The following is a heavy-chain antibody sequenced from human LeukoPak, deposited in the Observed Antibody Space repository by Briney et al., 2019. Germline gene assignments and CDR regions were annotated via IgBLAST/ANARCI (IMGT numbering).Heavy chain of an antibody. J-gene: IGHJ4*02. CDR2: IYYSGST. V-gene: IGHV4-59*12. CDR1: GGSISSYY. Sequence: PSETLSLTCTVSGGSISSYYWSWIRQPPGKGLEWIGYIYYSGSTNYNPSLKSRVTISVDTSKNQFSLKLSSVTAADTAVYYCARGTTSDTAMVISRFDYWGQGTLVTVSS. CDR3: ARGTTSDTAMVISRFDY. D-gene: IGHD5-18*01.